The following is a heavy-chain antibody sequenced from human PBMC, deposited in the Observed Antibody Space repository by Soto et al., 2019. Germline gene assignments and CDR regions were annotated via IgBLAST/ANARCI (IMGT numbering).Heavy chain of an antibody. J-gene: IGHJ2*01. Sequence: QVQLVQSGAEVKKPGSSVKVSCKASGGTFSSYAISWVRQAPGQGLEWMGGIIPILGTANYAQKFQGRVTITADESTSTAYMELSSLRSEDTAVYYCARVQGSSWYGGFVRYWYFDLWGRGTLVTVSS. D-gene: IGHD6-13*01. CDR2: IIPILGTA. V-gene: IGHV1-69*12. CDR3: ARVQGSSWYGGFVRYWYFDL. CDR1: GGTFSSYA.